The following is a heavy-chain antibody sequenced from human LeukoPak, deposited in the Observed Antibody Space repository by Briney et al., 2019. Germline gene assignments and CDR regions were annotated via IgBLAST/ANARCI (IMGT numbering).Heavy chain of an antibody. CDR3: ARQEYSGSYLDS. CDR2: LYLGDYDT. CDR1: GYRSNNYW. Sequence: GQSLKFSCKASGYRSNNYWIGWAREMPGNGLEWMGILYLGDYDTRYSPSFQGQVTISADKSISPAYLQWSSLKASDTAIYYCARQEYSGSYLDSWGQGTLVTVSS. D-gene: IGHD1-26*01. V-gene: IGHV5-51*01. J-gene: IGHJ4*02.